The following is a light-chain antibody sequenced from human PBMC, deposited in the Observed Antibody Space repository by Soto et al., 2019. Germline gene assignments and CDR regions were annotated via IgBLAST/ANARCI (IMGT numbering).Light chain of an antibody. V-gene: IGKV1-12*01. Sequence: DIPMTQSPSSVSASVGDRVTITCRASQAIDSWLAWYQQKPGKAPKLLIYAASSLQSGVPSRFSGSGSGTDFTLTISSLQPEDFATYYCQQANSFLALTFGGGTKVEIK. CDR1: QAIDSW. J-gene: IGKJ4*01. CDR2: AAS. CDR3: QQANSFLALT.